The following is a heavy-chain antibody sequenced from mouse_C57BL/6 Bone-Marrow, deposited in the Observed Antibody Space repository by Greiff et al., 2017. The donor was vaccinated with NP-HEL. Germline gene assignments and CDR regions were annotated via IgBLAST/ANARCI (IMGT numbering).Heavy chain of an antibody. Sequence: VQLQQSGPELVKPGASVKISCKASGYTFTDYYMNWVKQSHGKSLEWIGDINPNNGGTSYNQKFKGKATLTVVKSSSTAYMELRSLTSEDSAVYYCARSYDYDNYYAMDYWGQGTSVTVSS. CDR2: INPNNGGT. CDR3: ARSYDYDNYYAMDY. CDR1: GYTFTDYY. D-gene: IGHD2-4*01. J-gene: IGHJ4*01. V-gene: IGHV1-26*01.